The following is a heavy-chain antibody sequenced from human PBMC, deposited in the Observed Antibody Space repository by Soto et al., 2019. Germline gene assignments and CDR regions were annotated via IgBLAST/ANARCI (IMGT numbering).Heavy chain of an antibody. Sequence: PGGSLRLSCAASGFTFSSYSMNWVRQAPGKGLEWVSSISSSSSYIYYADSVKGRFTISRDNAKNSLYLQMNSLRAEDTAVYYCARVHRPYDSSGYYYDFGMDVWGQGTTVTVSS. CDR2: ISSSSSYI. V-gene: IGHV3-21*01. CDR1: GFTFSSYS. J-gene: IGHJ6*02. D-gene: IGHD3-22*01. CDR3: ARVHRPYDSSGYYYDFGMDV.